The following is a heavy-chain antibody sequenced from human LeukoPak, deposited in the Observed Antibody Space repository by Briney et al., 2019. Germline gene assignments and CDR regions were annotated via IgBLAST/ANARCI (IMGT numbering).Heavy chain of an antibody. V-gene: IGHV3-7*04. CDR1: GFTFSTYW. CDR2: IKEDGSAT. Sequence: PGRSLRLSCAAFGFTFSTYWMIWVRQAPGKGPEWVANIKEDGSATYYVDSVKGRFTISRDNAKKSLYLQMSSLRAEDTAVYYCARDSPEYLAYDFWGQGTLVTVSS. D-gene: IGHD2/OR15-2a*01. J-gene: IGHJ4*02. CDR3: ARDSPEYLAYDF.